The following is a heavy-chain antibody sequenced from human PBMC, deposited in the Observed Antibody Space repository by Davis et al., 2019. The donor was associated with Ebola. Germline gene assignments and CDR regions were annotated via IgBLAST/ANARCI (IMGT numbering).Heavy chain of an antibody. Sequence: ASVKVSCKVSGYNIAELSIHWVRQAPGRGLEWMGCFDPENGAIYAQKFQGRVTVTEDSSTDTPYMLLSRLTSDDTAVYYCTIGGATGGFDYWGQGTLVTVSS. D-gene: IGHD3-10*01. CDR1: GYNIAELS. V-gene: IGHV1-24*01. CDR3: TIGGATGGFDY. J-gene: IGHJ4*02. CDR2: FDPENGA.